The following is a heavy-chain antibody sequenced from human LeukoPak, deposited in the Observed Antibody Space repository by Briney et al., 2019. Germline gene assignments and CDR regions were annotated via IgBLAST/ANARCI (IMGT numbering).Heavy chain of an antibody. V-gene: IGHV4-61*02. CDR3: ARDRDTVTGNWFDP. CDR2: IYTSGST. D-gene: IGHD4-17*01. CDR1: GGSISSGSYY. Sequence: SETLSLTCTVSGGSISSGSYYWSWIRQPAGKGLEWIGRIYTSGSTNYNPSLKSRVTISVDTSKNQFSLKLSSVTAADTAVYYCARDRDTVTGNWFDPWGQGTLVTVSS. J-gene: IGHJ5*02.